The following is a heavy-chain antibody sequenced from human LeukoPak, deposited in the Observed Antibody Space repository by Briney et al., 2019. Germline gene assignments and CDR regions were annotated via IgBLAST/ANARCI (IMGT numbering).Heavy chain of an antibody. CDR2: ISYDGSNK. CDR1: AFTFSNYT. Sequence: GGSLRLSSAASAFTFSNYTMHWVRQAPGKGLEWVAVISYDGSNKYYADSVKGRFTISRDNSKNTLYLQMNSLRGEDTAVYYCARIPRTWLRFPYFDYWGQGTLVTVSS. D-gene: IGHD5-12*01. CDR3: ARIPRTWLRFPYFDY. V-gene: IGHV3-30-3*01. J-gene: IGHJ4*02.